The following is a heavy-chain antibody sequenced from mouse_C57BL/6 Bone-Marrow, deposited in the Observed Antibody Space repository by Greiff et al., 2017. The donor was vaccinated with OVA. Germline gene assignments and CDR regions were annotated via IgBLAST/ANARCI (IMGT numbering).Heavy chain of an antibody. CDR2: INPSTGGT. CDR3: ARDSNYRFAY. J-gene: IGHJ3*01. CDR1: GYSFTGYY. Sequence: VQLKQSGPELVKPGASVKISCKASGYSFTGYYMNWVKQSPEKSLEWIGEINPSTGGTTYNQKFKAKATLTVDKSSSTAYMQLKSLTSEDSAVYYCARDSNYRFAYWGQGTLVTVSA. V-gene: IGHV1-42*01. D-gene: IGHD2-5*01.